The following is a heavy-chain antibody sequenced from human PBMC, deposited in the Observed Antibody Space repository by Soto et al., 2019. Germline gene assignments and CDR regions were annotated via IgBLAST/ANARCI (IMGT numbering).Heavy chain of an antibody. J-gene: IGHJ4*02. CDR3: ASTSYYYDSGGYHYFDY. CDR2: IIPIFGTA. CDR1: GGTFSSYA. V-gene: IGHV1-69*13. Sequence: SVKVSCKASGGTFSSYAISWVRQAPGQGLEWMGGIIPIFGTANYAQKFQGRVTITADESTSTAYMELSSLRSEDTAVYYCASTSYYYDSGGYHYFDYWGQGTLVTVSS. D-gene: IGHD3-22*01.